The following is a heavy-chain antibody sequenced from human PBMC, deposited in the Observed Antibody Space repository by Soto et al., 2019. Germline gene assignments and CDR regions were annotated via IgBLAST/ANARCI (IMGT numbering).Heavy chain of an antibody. CDR1: GFAFSSYA. Sequence: PGGSLRLSCAASGFAFSSYAMHWVRQAPGKELEWVAVVCSNGVNNYYADSGRGRVTISIDNTENTRCLEMNSLRSEETAVYYCARDRPDCTNGGCYTRGFDYWGQGTLVTVAS. CDR3: ARDRPDCTNGGCYTRGFDY. J-gene: IGHJ4*02. V-gene: IGHV3-33*08. CDR2: VCSNGVNN. D-gene: IGHD2-8*01.